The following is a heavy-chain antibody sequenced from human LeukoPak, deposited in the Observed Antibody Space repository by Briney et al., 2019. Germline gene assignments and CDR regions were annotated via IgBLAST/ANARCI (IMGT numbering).Heavy chain of an antibody. V-gene: IGHV3-23*01. Sequence: GGSLRLSCVVSGISLSNYAMTWVRQAPGKGLEWVSYISERGGSTTYADSMKGRFTISRDTSLNTLYLQMNNLRAEDTAVYFCAKRGVVIRGILVIGYHQEAYHYDFWGQGVLVTVSS. CDR1: GISLSNYA. D-gene: IGHD3-10*01. CDR2: ISERGGST. J-gene: IGHJ4*02. CDR3: AKRGVVIRGILVIGYHQEAYHYDF.